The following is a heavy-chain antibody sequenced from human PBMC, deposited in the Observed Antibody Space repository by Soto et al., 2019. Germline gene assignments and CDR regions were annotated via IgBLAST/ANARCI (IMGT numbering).Heavy chain of an antibody. CDR3: ARDAGYSSSLYFSWFDP. Sequence: QVQLEESGGGLVKPGGSLRLSCAASGFTFSDYYMTWIRQAPGKGLEWISFISGSGKTIHFADSLEGRFTISRDNAKNSVYLEMNSLRAEDTAVYYCARDAGYSSSLYFSWFDPWGPGTLVTVSS. CDR1: GFTFSDYY. J-gene: IGHJ5*02. CDR2: ISGSGKTI. D-gene: IGHD6-13*01. V-gene: IGHV3-11*01.